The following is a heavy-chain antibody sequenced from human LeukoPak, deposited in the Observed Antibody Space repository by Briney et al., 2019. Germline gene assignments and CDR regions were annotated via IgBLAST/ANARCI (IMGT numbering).Heavy chain of an antibody. CDR2: TWFDGSHE. CDR3: ARRRNSCSGDRCSLHGGFDI. CDR1: GFTLRSYG. J-gene: IGHJ3*02. Sequence: GGSLRLSCAASGFTLRSYGMHWVRQAPGKGLEWVAVTWFDGSHEYYADSVKGRLTISRDNSKNTLFLQMDSLRAEDTAAYYCARRRNSCSGDRCSLHGGFDIWGQGAMVTVSS. V-gene: IGHV3-33*01. D-gene: IGHD2-15*01.